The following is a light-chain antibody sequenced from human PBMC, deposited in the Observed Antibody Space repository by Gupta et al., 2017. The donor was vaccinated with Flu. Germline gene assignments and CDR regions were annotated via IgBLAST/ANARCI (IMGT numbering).Light chain of an antibody. CDR1: QSVNIY. CDR2: DAS. CDR3: QQRSGLPMYT. J-gene: IGKJ2*01. V-gene: IGKV3-11*01. Sequence: EIVLTQSPATLSLSPGDRAILSCRASQSVNIYLAWYPQKPGQPPRLLMFDASKRAAGIPDRFSGSGSGTDFTLTISTVEPEDFAVYYCQQRSGLPMYTFGQGTKLE.